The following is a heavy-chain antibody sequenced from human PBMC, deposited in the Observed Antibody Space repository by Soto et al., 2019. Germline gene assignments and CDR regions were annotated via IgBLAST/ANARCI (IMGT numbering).Heavy chain of an antibody. CDR2: MSYDGSQK. J-gene: IGHJ4*02. CDR1: GFIFSTYT. CDR3: AISKSSSWHHFDY. Sequence: QVQLVESGGGVVQPGRSLRLSCAASGFIFSTYTMHWVRQAPGKGLEWLTVMSYDGSQKYYEDSVKGRLTISRDNSKNTLYLQMTRLRAEDTAVYHCAISKSSSWHHFDYWGQGTLVTVSS. V-gene: IGHV3-30-3*01. D-gene: IGHD6-13*01.